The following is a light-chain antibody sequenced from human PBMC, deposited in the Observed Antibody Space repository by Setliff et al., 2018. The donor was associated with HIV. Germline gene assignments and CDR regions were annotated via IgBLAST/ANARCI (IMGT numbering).Light chain of an antibody. CDR3: SSYTSSTTWV. CDR2: EVS. J-gene: IGLJ1*01. Sequence: QSALTQPPSVSGSPGQSVTISCTGTGSDVGFYNRVSWYQQPPGTAPKLMISEVSNRPSGVPDRFSGSKSGNTASLTISGLRAEDEADYYCSSYTSSTTWVFGTGTKVTV. CDR1: GSDVGFYNR. V-gene: IGLV2-18*02.